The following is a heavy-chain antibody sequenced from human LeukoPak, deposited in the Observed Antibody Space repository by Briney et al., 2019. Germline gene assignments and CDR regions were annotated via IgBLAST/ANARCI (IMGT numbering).Heavy chain of an antibody. V-gene: IGHV3-21*06. CDR1: GFAFSRYS. CDR2: ISSSSSYI. CDR3: ALQGAATVTQSYYYYYGMDV. D-gene: IGHD4-17*01. Sequence: GGSLRLSCAASGFAFSRYSMNWVRQAPGKGLEWVSSISSSSSYIYYADSVKGRFTISRDNAKNLLYLQMSSLRAEDTAVYYCALQGAATVTQSYYYYYGMDVWGQGTTVTVFS. J-gene: IGHJ6*02.